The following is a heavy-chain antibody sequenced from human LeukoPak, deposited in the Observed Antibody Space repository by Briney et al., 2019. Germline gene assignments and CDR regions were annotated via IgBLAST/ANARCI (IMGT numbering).Heavy chain of an antibody. Sequence: GGSLRLSCAASGFTVSSNYMSWVRQAPGKGLGWVSVIYSGGSTYYADSVKGRFTISRVNSKNTLYLQMNSLRAEDTAVYYCARGVSSGYYYHYWGQGTLVTVSS. CDR2: IYSGGST. J-gene: IGHJ4*02. D-gene: IGHD3-22*01. CDR3: ARGVSSGYYYHY. CDR1: GFTVSSNY. V-gene: IGHV3-53*01.